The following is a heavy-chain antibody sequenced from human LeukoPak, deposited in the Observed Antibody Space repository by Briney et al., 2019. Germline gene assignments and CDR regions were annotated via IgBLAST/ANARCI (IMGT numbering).Heavy chain of an antibody. D-gene: IGHD3-3*01. CDR2: IYYSGST. CDR1: GGSISSSSYY. V-gene: IGHV4-39*07. Sequence: SETLSLTCTVSGGSISSSSYYWGWIRQPPGKGLEWIGSIYYSGSTYYNPSLKSRVTISVDTSKNQFFLKLSSVTAADTAVYYCARGPPRRSGVVISMIRAEYFQHWGQGTLVTVSS. J-gene: IGHJ1*01. CDR3: ARGPPRRSGVVISMIRAEYFQH.